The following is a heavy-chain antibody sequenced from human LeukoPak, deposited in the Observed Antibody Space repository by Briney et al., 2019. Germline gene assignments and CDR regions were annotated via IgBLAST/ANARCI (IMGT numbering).Heavy chain of an antibody. J-gene: IGHJ4*02. CDR2: MNPSSGST. D-gene: IGHD3-22*01. V-gene: IGHV1-8*02. Sequence: ASVKVSCKASGYTFTSYGISWVRQAPGQGLEWMGWMNPSSGSTDSARKFQGRVTMTGNTSISTAYMELNSVRSEDTAVYYCARGGKNYDSSGYPYDIFDFWGQGTLVTVSS. CDR1: GYTFTSYG. CDR3: ARGGKNYDSSGYPYDIFDF.